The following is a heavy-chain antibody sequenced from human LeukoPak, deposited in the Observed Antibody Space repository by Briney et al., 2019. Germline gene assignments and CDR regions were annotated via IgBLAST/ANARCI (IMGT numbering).Heavy chain of an antibody. CDR3: ARHSTTVTYWYFDL. V-gene: IGHV4-59*08. J-gene: IGHJ2*01. CDR2: IYYSGST. D-gene: IGHD4-17*01. Sequence: SETLSLTCAVSGASIRSYYWSWIRQPPGKGLEWVGYIYYSGSTNYNPSLKSRVTISVDTSKNQFSLKLSSLTAADTAVYYCARHSTTVTYWYFDLWGRGTLVTVSS. CDR1: GASIRSYY.